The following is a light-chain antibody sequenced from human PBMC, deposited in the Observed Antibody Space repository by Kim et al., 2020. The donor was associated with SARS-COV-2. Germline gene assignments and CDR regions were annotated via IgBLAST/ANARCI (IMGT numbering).Light chain of an antibody. CDR1: RGDSGCA. V-gene: IGLV4-69*01. CDR2: LHNDGSH. Sequence: GKLTCALGRGDSGCAIAWHQGQPKKVTRFLMNLHNDGSHRNEDGDPDRFSGSSSGAERYLTVSSLQAENEADYFCQTWGTGTLVFGEGAKLTDL. CDR3: QTWGTGTLV. J-gene: IGLJ2*01.